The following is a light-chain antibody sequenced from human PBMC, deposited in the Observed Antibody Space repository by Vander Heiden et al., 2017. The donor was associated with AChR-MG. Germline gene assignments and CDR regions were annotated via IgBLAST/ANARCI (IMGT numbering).Light chain of an antibody. CDR3: SSYTSSSTQVV. CDR1: SSDVGGYNY. Sequence: QSALTQPASVSGSPGQSITIFCTGTSSDVGGYNYVSWYQQHPGKAPKLMIYDVSNRPSGVSNRFSGSKSGNTASLTISGLQAEDEADYYCSSYTSSSTQVVFGGGTKLTVL. J-gene: IGLJ2*01. CDR2: DVS. V-gene: IGLV2-14*03.